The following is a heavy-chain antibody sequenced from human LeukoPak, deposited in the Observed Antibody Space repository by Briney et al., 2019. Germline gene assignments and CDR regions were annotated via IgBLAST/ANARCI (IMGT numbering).Heavy chain of an antibody. V-gene: IGHV3-23*01. J-gene: IGHJ4*02. D-gene: IGHD1-26*01. Sequence: GGSLRLSCAASKFAFSSYAMSWVRQAPGKGLEWVSVISGSGGSTYYADSAKGRSTISRDNSKNILYLQMNSLRAEDTAVYYCAVSGRRYSGYWGQGTLVPVSS. CDR2: ISGSGGST. CDR3: AVSGRRYSGY. CDR1: KFAFSSYA.